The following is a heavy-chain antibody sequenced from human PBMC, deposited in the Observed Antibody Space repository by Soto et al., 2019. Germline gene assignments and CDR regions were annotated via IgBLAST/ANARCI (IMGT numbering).Heavy chain of an antibody. D-gene: IGHD3-9*01. J-gene: IGHJ5*02. CDR1: GGSISSYY. CDR2: IYYSGST. Sequence: ETLSVTCTVSGGSISSYYWSWIRQPPGKGLGWIGYIYYSGSTNYNPSLKSRVTISVDTSKNQFSLKLSSVTAADTAVYYCARAMALDYDILTCRGGVPFDPWGQGTLVTVSS. V-gene: IGHV4-59*01. CDR3: ARAMALDYDILTCRGGVPFDP.